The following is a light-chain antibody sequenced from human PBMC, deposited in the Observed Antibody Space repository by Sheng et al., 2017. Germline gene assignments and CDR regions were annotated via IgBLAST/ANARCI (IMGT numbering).Light chain of an antibody. V-gene: IGKV1-NL1*01. CDR1: QDISHY. CDR3: QQFYSTPPT. J-gene: IGKJ1*01. Sequence: DIQMTQSPPSLSASVGDRVTITCRASQDISHYLAWFQLKPGKAPKSLIYGASSLESGVPSRFSGSGSGTDYTLTISSLQPEDFASYYCQQFYSTPPTFGQGTKLEIK. CDR2: GAS.